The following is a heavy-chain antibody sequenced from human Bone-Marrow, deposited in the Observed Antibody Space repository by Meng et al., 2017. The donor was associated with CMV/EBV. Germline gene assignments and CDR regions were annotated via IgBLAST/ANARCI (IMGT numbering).Heavy chain of an antibody. D-gene: IGHD2-15*01. J-gene: IGHJ3*02. CDR3: AKDRRWGYCSGGSCYSDHDAFDI. V-gene: IGHV3-7*01. Sequence: GGSLRLSCSASGFTFTHYWMVWVRQAPGKGLEWVATIKQDGSAKYYADSVKGRFTISRDNSKNTLYLQMNSLRAEDTAVYYCAKDRRWGYCSGGSCYSDHDAFDIWGQGTMVTVSS. CDR1: GFTFTHYW. CDR2: IKQDGSAK.